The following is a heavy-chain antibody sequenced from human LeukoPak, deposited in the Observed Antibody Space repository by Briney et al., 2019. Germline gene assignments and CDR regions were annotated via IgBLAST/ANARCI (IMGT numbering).Heavy chain of an antibody. D-gene: IGHD2/OR15-2a*01. CDR3: ARVEYCRGTNCYTDV. V-gene: IGHV4-59*01. Sequence: SETLSLTCTASGDSISSYYWSWIRQPPGKGLEWIGYIYYSGSTNYNPSLKSRVTISVDTSKNQFSLKLSSVSAADTAVYYCARVEYCRGTNCYTDVWGTGTTVTVSS. CDR1: GDSISSYY. CDR2: IYYSGST. J-gene: IGHJ6*03.